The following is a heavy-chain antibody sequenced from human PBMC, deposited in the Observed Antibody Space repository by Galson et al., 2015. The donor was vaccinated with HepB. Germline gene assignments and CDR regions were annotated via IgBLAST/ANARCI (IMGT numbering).Heavy chain of an antibody. V-gene: IGHV1-2*06. CDR1: GYTFTGYY. CDR2: INPNSGGT. CDR3: ARSVGHSYGAWASPPEVVPLLGSWFDP. Sequence: SVKVSCKASGYTFTGYYMHWVRQAPGQGLEWMGRINPNSGGTNYAQKFQGRVTMTRDTSISTAYMELSRLRSDDTAVYYCARSVGHSYGAWASPPEVVPLLGSWFDPWGQGTLVTVSS. J-gene: IGHJ5*02. D-gene: IGHD5-18*01.